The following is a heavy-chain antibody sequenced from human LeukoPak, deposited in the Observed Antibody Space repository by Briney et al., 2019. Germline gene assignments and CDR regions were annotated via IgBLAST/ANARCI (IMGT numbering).Heavy chain of an antibody. J-gene: IGHJ6*02. V-gene: IGHV3-7*03. CDR3: ARAEYCYYCGMDV. CDR1: GFTFSSYW. CDR2: IKQDGSEK. D-gene: IGHD2/OR15-2a*01. Sequence: GGSLRLSCAASGFTFSSYWMSWVRQAPGKGLEWVANIKQDGSEKYYVDSVRGRFTISRDNAKNSLYLQMNSLRAEDTAVYYCARAEYCYYCGMDVWGHGTTVTVSS.